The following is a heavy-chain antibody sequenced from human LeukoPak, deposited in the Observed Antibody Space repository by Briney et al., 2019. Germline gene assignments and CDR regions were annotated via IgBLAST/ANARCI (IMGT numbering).Heavy chain of an antibody. CDR2: IKKNGSEK. J-gene: IGHJ4*02. CDR3: ARDPPVAVTGPSLDY. D-gene: IGHD6-19*01. Sequence: GGSLRLSCAASGFTFSSDWMSWVRQAPGKGLERVANIKKNGSEKYYVDSVKGRFTISRDNAKNSLYLQMNSLRAEDTAVYYCARDPPVAVTGPSLDYWGQGTLVTVSS. V-gene: IGHV3-7*01. CDR1: GFTFSSDW.